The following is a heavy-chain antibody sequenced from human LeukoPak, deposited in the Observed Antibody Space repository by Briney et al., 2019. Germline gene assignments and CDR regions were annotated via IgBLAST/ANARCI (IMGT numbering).Heavy chain of an antibody. CDR3: ARDGDYDYVWAHYFDY. J-gene: IGHJ4*02. CDR2: ISYDGSNK. CDR1: GFTFSSYG. Sequence: GRSLRLSCAASGFTFSSYGMHWVRQAPGKGLEWVAVISYDGSNKYYADSVKGRFTISRDNSKNTLYLQMNSLRSDDTAVYYCARDGDYDYVWAHYFDYWGQGTLVTVSS. D-gene: IGHD3-16*01. V-gene: IGHV3-30*03.